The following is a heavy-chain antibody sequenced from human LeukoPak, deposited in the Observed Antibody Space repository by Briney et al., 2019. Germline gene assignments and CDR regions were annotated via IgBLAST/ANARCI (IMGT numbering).Heavy chain of an antibody. CDR2: ISYDGSNK. CDR3: ARDYYDSSGYYKVSAFDI. Sequence: HXVXQAPXXXLEWVXVISYDGSNKYYADSVKGRFTISRDNSKNTLYLQMNSLRAEDTAVYYCARDYYDSSGYYKVSAFDIWGQGTMVTVSS. J-gene: IGHJ3*02. V-gene: IGHV3-30-3*01. D-gene: IGHD3-22*01.